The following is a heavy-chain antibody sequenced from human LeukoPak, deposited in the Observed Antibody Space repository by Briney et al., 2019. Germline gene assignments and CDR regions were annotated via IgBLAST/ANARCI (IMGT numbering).Heavy chain of an antibody. Sequence: PGGSLRLSCAASGFTFSSYAMSWVRQAPGKGLEWVSAISGSGGSTYYADSVKGRFTISRDNSKNTLYLRMNRLRAEDTAVYYCAKLPKMYSSGWFTPWAQEPLVAVSS. CDR1: GFTFSSYA. J-gene: IGHJ5*02. V-gene: IGHV3-23*01. D-gene: IGHD6-19*01. CDR2: ISGSGGST. CDR3: AKLPKMYSSGWFTP.